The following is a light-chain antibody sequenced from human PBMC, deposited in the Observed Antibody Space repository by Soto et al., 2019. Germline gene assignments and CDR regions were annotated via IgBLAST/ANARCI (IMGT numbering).Light chain of an antibody. CDR3: QQYNNWPFIT. CDR1: QSVSGS. CDR2: DAS. V-gene: IGKV3D-15*01. Sequence: PGEKATLSCRASQSVSGSLGWYQQKPGQAPRLIXYDASVRATGIPARFSGSGSGTDFTLTISSLQSEDFAVYYCQQYNNWPFITFGQGTRLEIK. J-gene: IGKJ5*01.